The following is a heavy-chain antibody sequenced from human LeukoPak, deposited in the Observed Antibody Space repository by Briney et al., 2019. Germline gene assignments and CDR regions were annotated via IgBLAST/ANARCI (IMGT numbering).Heavy chain of an antibody. CDR3: AREGGRTTVTPPYFHH. J-gene: IGHJ1*01. CDR1: GGSISSSSYY. D-gene: IGHD4-17*01. V-gene: IGHV4-39*02. Sequence: SETLSLTCTVSGGSISSSSYYWGWIRQPPGKGLEWIGSIYYSGSTYYNPSLKSRVTISVDTSKNQFSLKLSSVTAADTAVYYCAREGGRTTVTPPYFHHWGQGTLVTVSS. CDR2: IYYSGST.